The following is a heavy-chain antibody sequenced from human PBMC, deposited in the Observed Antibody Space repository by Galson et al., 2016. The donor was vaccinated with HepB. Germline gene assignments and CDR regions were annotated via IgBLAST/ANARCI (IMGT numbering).Heavy chain of an antibody. Sequence: SVKVSCKASGYTFANDGISWVRQAPGQGLEWMGWIGAYNGDRKYAQKFQGRISMTADTSTSTAYMELRSLRSDDTAVYYCAKDDARNWTDRFDSWGHGTLITVS. CDR3: AKDDARNWTDRFDS. CDR1: GYTFANDG. CDR2: IGAYNGDR. J-gene: IGHJ4*01. V-gene: IGHV1-18*04. D-gene: IGHD1-1*01.